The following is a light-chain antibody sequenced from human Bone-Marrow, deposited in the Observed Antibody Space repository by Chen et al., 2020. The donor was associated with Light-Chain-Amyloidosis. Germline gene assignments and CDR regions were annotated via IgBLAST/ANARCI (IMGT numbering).Light chain of an antibody. Sequence: EIVLTQSLGTLSLSPGEGANLSCRASQTISSNYLTWYQQKFGQAPRLLIYGSSSRATDIPDRFTGSGSGTDFTLTINRLEPEDFAKYYCQQYGTSPLTFGGGTKVEIK. CDR3: QQYGTSPLT. V-gene: IGKV3-20*01. CDR1: QTISSNY. J-gene: IGKJ4*01. CDR2: GSS.